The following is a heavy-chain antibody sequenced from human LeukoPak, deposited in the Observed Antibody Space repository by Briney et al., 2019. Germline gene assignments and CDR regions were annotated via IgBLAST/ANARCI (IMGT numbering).Heavy chain of an antibody. CDR1: GFTFTSYG. CDR3: ARDLGIGGYFDL. Sequence: GGSLRLSCAASGFTFTSYGMHWVRQAPGKGLEWVAVIWYDGSNKYYADSVKGRFTISRDNSKNTLYLQMNSLRAEDTAVYYCARDLGIGGYFDLWGRGALVTVSS. V-gene: IGHV3-33*01. D-gene: IGHD7-27*01. CDR2: IWYDGSNK. J-gene: IGHJ2*01.